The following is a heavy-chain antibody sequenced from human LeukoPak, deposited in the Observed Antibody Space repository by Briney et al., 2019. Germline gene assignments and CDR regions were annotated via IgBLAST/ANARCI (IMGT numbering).Heavy chain of an antibody. CDR2: IYYSGST. V-gene: IGHV4-39*07. D-gene: IGHD5-12*01. CDR3: ARWINYGYGMDV. CDR1: GGSISSNSYY. J-gene: IGHJ6*02. Sequence: SETLSLTCTVSGGSISSNSYYWGWIRQPPGKGLEWIGSIYYSGSTYYNSSLKSRVTISVDTSENQFSLKLSSVTAADTAVYYCARWINYGYGMDVWGQGTTVTVSS.